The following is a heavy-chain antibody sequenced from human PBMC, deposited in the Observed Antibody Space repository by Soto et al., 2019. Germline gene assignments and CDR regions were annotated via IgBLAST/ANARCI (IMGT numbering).Heavy chain of an antibody. CDR1: GFTFSSYA. V-gene: IGHV3-23*01. CDR2: ISGSGGST. J-gene: IGHJ6*02. Sequence: EVQLLESGGGLVQPGGSLRLSCGASGFTFSSYAMSWVRQAPGKWLEWVSAISGSGGSTYYADSVKGRFTISRDNSKNTLYLQMTSLRAEDTAVYYCAKDNQRWLLLLYVWGQGTTVTVSS. CDR3: AKDNQRWLLLLYV. D-gene: IGHD3-22*01.